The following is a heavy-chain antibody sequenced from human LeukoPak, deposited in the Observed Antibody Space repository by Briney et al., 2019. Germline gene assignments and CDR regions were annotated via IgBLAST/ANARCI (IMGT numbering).Heavy chain of an antibody. CDR1: GFTFYRLD. Sequence: GGSLRLLCAACGFTFYRLDMMWVRQAPGKGLVWVLAISGGGGSTYYAVYVRVRFTNSRDNSKNTLYLQMNSLRAEDTAVYYCAKRDQVLGYWGQGNLVTVSS. V-gene: IGHV3-23*01. CDR3: AKRDQVLGY. CDR2: ISGGGGST. J-gene: IGHJ4*02. D-gene: IGHD1-1*01.